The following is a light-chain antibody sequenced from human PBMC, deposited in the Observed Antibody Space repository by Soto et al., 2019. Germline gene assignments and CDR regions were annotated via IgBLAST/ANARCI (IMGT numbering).Light chain of an antibody. J-gene: IGLJ1*01. CDR1: SSDVGGYNY. V-gene: IGLV2-11*01. CDR2: DVT. Sequence: QSVLTQPRSVSGSPGQSVTISCTGTSSDVGGYNYVSWYQQHPGKAPELMIYDVTKRPSGVPDRFSGSKSGNTASLTISGLQAEDEADYYCCSHVGTDTYSFGTGTKVTVL. CDR3: CSHVGTDTYS.